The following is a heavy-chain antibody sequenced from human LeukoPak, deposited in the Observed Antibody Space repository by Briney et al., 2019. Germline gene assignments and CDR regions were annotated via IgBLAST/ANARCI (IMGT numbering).Heavy chain of an antibody. D-gene: IGHD3-22*01. Sequence: SETLSLTCTVSGGSISSYYWSWIRQPPGKGLEWIGYVYYSGSTNYNPSLNSRVTISIDTSKNQFSLRLNSVTAADTAVYYCARGRGDSKGTSFDFWGQGTLVTVSS. CDR2: VYYSGST. CDR1: GGSISSYY. J-gene: IGHJ4*02. CDR3: ARGRGDSKGTSFDF. V-gene: IGHV4-59*01.